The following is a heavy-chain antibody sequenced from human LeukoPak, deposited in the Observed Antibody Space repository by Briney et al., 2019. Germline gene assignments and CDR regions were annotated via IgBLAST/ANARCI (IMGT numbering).Heavy chain of an antibody. Sequence: GGSLRLSCAASGFTFSSYAMSWVRQAPGKGLEWVSAISGSGGSTYYADSVKGRFTISRDNSKNTLYLQMNSLRAEDTAVYYCAKHQTFMITFGGVIVTDRDWFDPWGQGTLVTVSS. J-gene: IGHJ5*02. CDR3: AKHQTFMITFGGVIVTDRDWFDP. CDR1: GFTFSSYA. CDR2: ISGSGGST. D-gene: IGHD3-16*02. V-gene: IGHV3-23*01.